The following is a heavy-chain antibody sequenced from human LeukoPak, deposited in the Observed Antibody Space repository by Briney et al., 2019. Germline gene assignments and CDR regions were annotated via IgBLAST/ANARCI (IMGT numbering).Heavy chain of an antibody. CDR2: ISGSGGNT. D-gene: IGHD6-6*01. CDR3: AKTEASSIAARDRFDY. Sequence: GGSLRLSCAASGFTFSTYVVNWVRQAPGKGLEWVSAISGSGGNTYYADTVSGRFTISRDNSKNTLYLQMNSLRAEDTAVYYCAKTEASSIAARDRFDYWGQGTLVTVSS. V-gene: IGHV3-23*01. CDR1: GFTFSTYV. J-gene: IGHJ4*02.